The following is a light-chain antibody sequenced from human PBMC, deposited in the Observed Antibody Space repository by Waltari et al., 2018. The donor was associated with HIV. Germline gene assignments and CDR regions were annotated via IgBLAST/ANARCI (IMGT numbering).Light chain of an antibody. Sequence: EIVMTQSPATLSVSPGERATLSCRASQSVSSTLAWYQKKPGQAPRLLIYGASTRATDIPARFSGSGSGTEFTLAISSLQPKDFAIYYCQQYNNWPRTFGQGTKLEIK. CDR3: QQYNNWPRT. V-gene: IGKV3-15*01. J-gene: IGKJ2*01. CDR2: GAS. CDR1: QSVSST.